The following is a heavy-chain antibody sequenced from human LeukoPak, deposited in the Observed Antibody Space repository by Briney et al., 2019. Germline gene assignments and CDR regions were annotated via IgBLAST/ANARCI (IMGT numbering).Heavy chain of an antibody. V-gene: IGHV4-34*01. D-gene: IGHD6-13*01. CDR2: INHSGST. Sequence: SETLSLTCAVYGGSFSGYYWSWIRQPPGKGLEWIGEINHSGSTNYNPSLKSRVTISVDTSKNQFPLKLSSVTAADTAVYYCARASIELGYSSSWYSDYWGQGTLVTVSS. J-gene: IGHJ4*02. CDR3: ARASIELGYSSSWYSDY. CDR1: GGSFSGYY.